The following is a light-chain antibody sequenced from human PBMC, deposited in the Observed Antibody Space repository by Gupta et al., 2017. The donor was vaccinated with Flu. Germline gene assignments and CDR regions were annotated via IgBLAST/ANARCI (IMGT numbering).Light chain of an antibody. J-gene: IGLJ2*01. V-gene: IGLV2-8*01. CDR2: QVN. CDR3: NSYACSFNLV. Sequence: SALPHPPSASGSPGQSVTISCTGSSSDVGGYNYVSWYQQHAGKARILMIYQVNKRDPGVRDCFNGSKTGNTASLTVYGLQDEEDDDYYCNSYACSFNLVFGGGTKLTVL. CDR1: SSDVGGYNY.